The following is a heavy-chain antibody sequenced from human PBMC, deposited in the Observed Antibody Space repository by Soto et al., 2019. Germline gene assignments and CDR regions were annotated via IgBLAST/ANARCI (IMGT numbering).Heavy chain of an antibody. CDR1: GYSISSSNW. J-gene: IGHJ4*02. V-gene: IGHV4-28*03. D-gene: IGHD6-13*01. CDR3: ARGVIQGPFDY. Sequence: SETLSLTCAVSGYSISSSNWWGWIRQPPGKGREWIGYIYYSGTTYYNPSLKSRVTMSVDTSKNQFSLKLTPVAAVDTAVYYCARGVIQGPFDYWGQGTLVTVAS. CDR2: IYYSGTT.